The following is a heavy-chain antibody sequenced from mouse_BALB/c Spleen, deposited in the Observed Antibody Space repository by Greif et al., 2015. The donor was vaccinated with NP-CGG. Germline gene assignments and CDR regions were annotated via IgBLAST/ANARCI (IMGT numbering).Heavy chain of an antibody. CDR3: ARRPLYGNYDAMDY. Sequence: QVQLQQSGAELARPGASVKMSCKASGYTFTSYTMHWVKQRPGQGLEWIGYINPSSGYTNYNQKFKDKATLTADKSSSTAYMQLSSLTSEDSAVYYCARRPLYGNYDAMDYWGQGTSVTVSS. CDR2: INPSSGYT. D-gene: IGHD2-10*02. CDR1: GYTFTSYT. V-gene: IGHV1-4*01. J-gene: IGHJ4*01.